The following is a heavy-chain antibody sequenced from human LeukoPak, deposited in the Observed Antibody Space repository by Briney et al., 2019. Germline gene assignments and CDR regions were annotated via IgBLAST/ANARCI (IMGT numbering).Heavy chain of an antibody. CDR3: ARGRVRYSYGPSGY. CDR2: ISSSSSYI. J-gene: IGHJ4*02. D-gene: IGHD5-18*01. Sequence: GGSLRLSCAASGFTFSSYSMNWARQAPGKGLEWVSSISSSSSYIYYADSVKGRFTISRDNAKNSLYLQMNSLRAEDTAVYYCARGRVRYSYGPSGYWGQGTLVTVSS. CDR1: GFTFSSYS. V-gene: IGHV3-21*01.